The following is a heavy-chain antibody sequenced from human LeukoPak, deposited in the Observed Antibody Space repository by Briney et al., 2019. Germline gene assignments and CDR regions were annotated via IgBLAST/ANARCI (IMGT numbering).Heavy chain of an antibody. CDR2: MNPNSGNT. CDR1: GYTFTSYD. J-gene: IGHJ5*02. Sequence: ASVKVSCKASGYTFTSYDINWVRQATGQGLEWMGWMNPNSGNTGYAQKFQGRVTITRNTSISTAYMELSSLRSEDTAVYYCARSKRITMVFDPWGQGTLVTVSS. V-gene: IGHV1-8*03. D-gene: IGHD3-10*01. CDR3: ARSKRITMVFDP.